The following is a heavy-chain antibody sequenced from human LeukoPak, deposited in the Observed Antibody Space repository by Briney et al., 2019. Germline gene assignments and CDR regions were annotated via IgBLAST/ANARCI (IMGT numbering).Heavy chain of an antibody. J-gene: IGHJ4*02. V-gene: IGHV3-48*01. CDR1: GFTFSSYS. CDR3: AREGYYDTTGPIDY. CDR2: ISSSSSTI. D-gene: IGHD3-22*01. Sequence: GGSLRLSCAASGFTFSSYSMNWVRQAPGKGLEWVSYISSSSSTIYYADSVKGRFTISRDNAKNSLYLQMNSLRAEDTAVYYCAREGYYDTTGPIDYWGQGTLVTVSS.